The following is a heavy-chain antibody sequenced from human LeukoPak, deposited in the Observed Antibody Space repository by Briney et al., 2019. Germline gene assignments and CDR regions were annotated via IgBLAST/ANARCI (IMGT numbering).Heavy chain of an antibody. CDR2: IYSGGST. CDR1: GFTFRSYR. V-gene: IGHV3-53*01. CDR3: ARYHYDSSGYPYYFDY. Sequence: GGSLRLSCAASGFTFRSYRVNWVRQAPGQGLEWVSVIYSGGSTYYADSVQGRFTISRDNSKNTVFLQLNSLRAEDTAVYYCARYHYDSSGYPYYFDYWGQGTLVTVSS. J-gene: IGHJ4*02. D-gene: IGHD3-22*01.